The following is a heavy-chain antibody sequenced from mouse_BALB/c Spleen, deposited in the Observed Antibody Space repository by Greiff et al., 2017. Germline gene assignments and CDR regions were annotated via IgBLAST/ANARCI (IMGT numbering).Heavy chain of an antibody. CDR1: GFTFSSFG. D-gene: IGHD2-4*01. Sequence: EVNVVESGGGLVQPGGSRKLSCAASGFTFSSFGMHWVRQAPGKGLEWVAYISSGSSTIYYADTVKGRFTISRDNPKNTLFLQMTSLRSEDTAMYYCARSTMITTGFAYWGQGTLVTVSA. V-gene: IGHV5-17*02. CDR3: ARSTMITTGFAY. CDR2: ISSGSSTI. J-gene: IGHJ3*01.